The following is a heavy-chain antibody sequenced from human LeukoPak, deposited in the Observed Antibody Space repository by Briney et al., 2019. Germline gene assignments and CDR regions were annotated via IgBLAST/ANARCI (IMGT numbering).Heavy chain of an antibody. D-gene: IGHD3-16*01. V-gene: IGHV3-30*04. J-gene: IGHJ3*02. CDR1: GFTFSSYA. Sequence: PGGSLRLSCAASGFTFSSYAMHWVRQAPGKGLEWVAVTSYDGSNKYYADSVKGRFTISRDNSKNTLYLQMNSLRAEDTAVYYCASSSLRGSDAFDIWGQGTMVTVSS. CDR3: ASSSLRGSDAFDI. CDR2: TSYDGSNK.